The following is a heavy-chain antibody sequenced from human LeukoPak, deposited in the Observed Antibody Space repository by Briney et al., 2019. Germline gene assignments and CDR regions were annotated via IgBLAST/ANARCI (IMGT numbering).Heavy chain of an antibody. V-gene: IGHV4-34*01. CDR3: ARGGSALSSGWSGGLYYYYGMDV. CDR2: INHSGST. CDR1: GGSFSGYY. J-gene: IGHJ6*02. Sequence: SETRSLTCAVYGGSFSGYYWSWIRQPPGKGMEWIGEINHSGSTNYNPSLKSRVTISVDTSKNQFSLKLSSVTAADTAVYYCARGGSALSSGWSGGLYYYYGMDVWGQGTTVTVSS. D-gene: IGHD6-19*01.